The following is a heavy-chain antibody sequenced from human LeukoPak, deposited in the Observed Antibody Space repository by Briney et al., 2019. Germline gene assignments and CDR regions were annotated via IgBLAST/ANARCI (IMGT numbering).Heavy chain of an antibody. D-gene: IGHD3-3*01. CDR3: ARVGISLSVIPYYFDY. CDR2: SKNKPNSYST. Sequence: GGSLRLSCAASGFAFSDHYMDWVRQAPGKGPEWVGCSKNKPNSYSTEYAASVKGRFTISRDVSRSSLFLQMNSLKTEDTAVYYCARVGISLSVIPYYFDYWGQGTLVTVSS. V-gene: IGHV3-72*01. CDR1: GFAFSDHY. J-gene: IGHJ4*02.